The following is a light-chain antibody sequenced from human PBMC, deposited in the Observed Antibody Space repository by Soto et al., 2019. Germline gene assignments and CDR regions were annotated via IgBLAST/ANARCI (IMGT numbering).Light chain of an antibody. CDR3: ETWDSNILV. J-gene: IGLJ2*01. CDR1: SGHSSYI. V-gene: IGLV4-60*02. Sequence: QSVLTQSSSASASLGSSVKLTCTLSSGHSSYIIAWHQQQPGKATRYLMKLGGSGSYNKGSGVPDRFSGSRSGADRYLTISNLQFEDEADYYCETWDSNILVFGGGTKLTVL. CDR2: LGGSGSY.